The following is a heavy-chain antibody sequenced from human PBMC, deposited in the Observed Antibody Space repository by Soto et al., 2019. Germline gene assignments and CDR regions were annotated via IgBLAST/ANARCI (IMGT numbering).Heavy chain of an antibody. Sequence: ASVKVSCKTSGYSFNNYYMSWVRQAPGQGLEWMGIIKPSDGSKTYAQKFQGRVTLTRDTSTSTVYMELSSLISEDTAVYYCARDQEGYTYGYYFDSWGQGTLVTVSS. CDR2: IKPSDGSK. CDR1: GYSFNNYY. J-gene: IGHJ4*02. CDR3: ARDQEGYTYGYYFDS. V-gene: IGHV1-46*02. D-gene: IGHD3-3*01.